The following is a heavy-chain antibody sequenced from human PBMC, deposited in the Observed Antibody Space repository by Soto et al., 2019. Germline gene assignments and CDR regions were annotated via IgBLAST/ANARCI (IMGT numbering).Heavy chain of an antibody. CDR2: ISGSGGST. Sequence: GGSLRLSCAASGFTFSSYAMSWVRQAPGKGLEWVSAISGSGGSTYYADSVKGRFTISRDNSKNTLYLQMNSLRAEDTAVYYCAKDLTMIVVVMFDYWGQGTLVTAPQ. V-gene: IGHV3-23*01. J-gene: IGHJ4*02. D-gene: IGHD3-22*01. CDR3: AKDLTMIVVVMFDY. CDR1: GFTFSSYA.